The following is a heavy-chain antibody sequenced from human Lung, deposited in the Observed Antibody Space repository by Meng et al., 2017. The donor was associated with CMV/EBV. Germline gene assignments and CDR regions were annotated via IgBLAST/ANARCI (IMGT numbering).Heavy chain of an antibody. J-gene: IGHJ4*02. D-gene: IGHD3-22*01. CDR1: GFTFSSYS. CDR2: ISSSSSYI. Sequence: ETLSLTCAASGFTFSSYSMNWVRQAPGKGLEWVSSISSSSSYIYYADSVKGRFTISRDNAKNSLYLQMNSLRAEDTAVYYCAWTMIVGYDYWGQGTLVTVSS. V-gene: IGHV3-21*01. CDR3: AWTMIVGYDY.